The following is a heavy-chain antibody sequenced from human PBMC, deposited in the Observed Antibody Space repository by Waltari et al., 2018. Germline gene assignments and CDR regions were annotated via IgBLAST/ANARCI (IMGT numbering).Heavy chain of an antibody. CDR2: ISSSGSTI. J-gene: IGHJ2*01. Sequence: EVQLVESGGGLVQPGGSLRLSCAASGFTFSSYSMNWVRQAPGKGREWVSYISSSGSTIYYADSVKGRFTISRDNAKNSLYLQMNSLRAEDTAVYYCARPPTQQLGLYFDLWGRGTLVTVSS. CDR1: GFTFSSYS. D-gene: IGHD6-13*01. V-gene: IGHV3-48*01. CDR3: ARPPTQQLGLYFDL.